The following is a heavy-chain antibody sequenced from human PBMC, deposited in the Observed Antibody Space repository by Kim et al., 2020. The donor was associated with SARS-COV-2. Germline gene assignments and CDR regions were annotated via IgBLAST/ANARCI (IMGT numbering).Heavy chain of an antibody. V-gene: IGHV1-69*13. CDR2: IIPIFGTA. CDR1: GGTFSSYA. CDR3: ATQYNWNPPGFDY. Sequence: SVKVSCKASGGTFSSYAISWVRQAPGQGLEWMGGIIPIFGTANYAQKFQGRVTITADESTSTAYMELSSLRSEDTAVYYCATQYNWNPPGFDYWGQGTLVTVSS. D-gene: IGHD1-20*01. J-gene: IGHJ4*02.